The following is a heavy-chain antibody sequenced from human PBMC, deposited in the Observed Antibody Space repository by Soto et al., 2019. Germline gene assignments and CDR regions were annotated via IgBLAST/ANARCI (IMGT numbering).Heavy chain of an antibody. J-gene: IGHJ6*02. D-gene: IGHD4-17*01. CDR2: IIPIFGTA. V-gene: IGHV1-69*12. CDR1: GGTFSSYA. Sequence: QVQLVQSGAEVKKPGSSVKVSCKASGGTFSSYAISWVRQAPGQGLEWMGGIIPIFGTANYAQKFQGRVTITADEATSTAYMELSSLRAEDTAVYYCARGGVTTRDYYYYYGMDVWGQGTTVTVSS. CDR3: ARGGVTTRDYYYYYGMDV.